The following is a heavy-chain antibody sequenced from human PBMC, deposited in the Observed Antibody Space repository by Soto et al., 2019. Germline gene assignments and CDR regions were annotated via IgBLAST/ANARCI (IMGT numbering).Heavy chain of an antibody. V-gene: IGHV3-23*01. Sequence: PGGSLRLSCAASGFTFSSYAMSWFRQAPGKGLGWVSAISGSGGSTYYADSVKGRFTISRDNSKNTLYLQMNSLRAEDTAVYYCAKHSMVVPAAPGFDPWGQGTLVTVSS. CDR1: GFTFSSYA. D-gene: IGHD2-2*01. J-gene: IGHJ5*02. CDR3: AKHSMVVPAAPGFDP. CDR2: ISGSGGST.